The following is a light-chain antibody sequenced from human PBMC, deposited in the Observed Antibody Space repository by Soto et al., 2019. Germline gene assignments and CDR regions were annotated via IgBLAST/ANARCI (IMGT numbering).Light chain of an antibody. Sequence: EIVLTQSPGTLFLSPGERATLSCRASQSVTSSYLAWYQQKPGQAPRLLIYGASSRATGIPDRFSGSGSGTDFTLTISRLEPEVFAVYYCQQYGSSPAFGGGTKGEIK. V-gene: IGKV3-20*01. CDR3: QQYGSSPA. CDR1: QSVTSSY. J-gene: IGKJ4*01. CDR2: GAS.